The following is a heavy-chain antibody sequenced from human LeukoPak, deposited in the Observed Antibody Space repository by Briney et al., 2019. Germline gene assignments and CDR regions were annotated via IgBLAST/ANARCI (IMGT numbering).Heavy chain of an antibody. D-gene: IGHD3-22*01. J-gene: IGHJ4*02. V-gene: IGHV1-2*06. Sequence: ASVKVSCKSSGYTFTGYYMHWVRQAPGQGLEWMGRINPKSGDTNSAQKFQGRVTMTRDTSISTAYMELNRLTSDDTAVYYCARDVGFYYYDSRGYGPVDYWGQGTLVTVSS. CDR3: ARDVGFYYYDSRGYGPVDY. CDR2: INPKSGDT. CDR1: GYTFTGYY.